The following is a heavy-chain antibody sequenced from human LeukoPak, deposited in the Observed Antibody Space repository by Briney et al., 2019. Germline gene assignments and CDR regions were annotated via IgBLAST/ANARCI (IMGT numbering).Heavy chain of an antibody. D-gene: IGHD1-1*01. J-gene: IGHJ4*02. Sequence: GGSLRLSCAASGITFRSYWMNWVRQAPGKGREWVASINQDGSGKNYVDSVKGRFTVSGDNAKKYLQMNSLRAEDTAVYYCAMNWNVPPRDYWGQGTLVTVSS. CDR1: GITFRSYW. V-gene: IGHV3-7*01. CDR3: AMNWNVPPRDY. CDR2: INQDGSGK.